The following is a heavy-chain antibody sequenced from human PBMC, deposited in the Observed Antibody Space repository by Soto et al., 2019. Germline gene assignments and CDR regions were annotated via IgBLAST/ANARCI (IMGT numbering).Heavy chain of an antibody. CDR1: GFTFSSYA. J-gene: IGHJ3*02. CDR3: ARDRGLGRDDDFDI. V-gene: IGHV3-30-3*01. CDR2: ISYDGSNK. D-gene: IGHD3-16*01. Sequence: GGSLRLSCAASGFTFSSYAMHWVRQAPGKGLEWVAVISYDGSNKYYADSVKGRFTISRDNSKNTLYLQMNSLRAEDTAVYYCARDRGLGRDDDFDIWGQVTIVTVSS.